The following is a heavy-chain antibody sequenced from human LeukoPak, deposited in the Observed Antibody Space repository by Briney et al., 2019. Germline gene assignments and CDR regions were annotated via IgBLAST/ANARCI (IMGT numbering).Heavy chain of an antibody. Sequence: SETLSLTCTVSGGSISSSSYYWGWIRQPPGKGLEWIGSIYYSGSTYYNPSLKSRVTISVDTSRNQFSLKLSSVTAADTAVYYCASLAVAGLSEGYWGQGTLVIVSS. D-gene: IGHD6-19*01. V-gene: IGHV4-39*01. CDR1: GGSISSSSYY. CDR2: IYYSGST. J-gene: IGHJ4*02. CDR3: ASLAVAGLSEGY.